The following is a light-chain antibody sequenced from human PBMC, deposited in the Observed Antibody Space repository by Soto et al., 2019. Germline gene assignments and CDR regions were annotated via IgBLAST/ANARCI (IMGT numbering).Light chain of an antibody. V-gene: IGKV3-11*01. Sequence: EIVLTQSPATLSLSPGERATLSCRASQSVSSYLAWYQQKPGQAPRLLIYDASNRATGIPARFSGSGSGTDFTLTISSLEPEDFATYYCQQNDNLPPTFGQGTKLEIK. J-gene: IGKJ2*01. CDR2: DAS. CDR3: QQNDNLPPT. CDR1: QSVSSY.